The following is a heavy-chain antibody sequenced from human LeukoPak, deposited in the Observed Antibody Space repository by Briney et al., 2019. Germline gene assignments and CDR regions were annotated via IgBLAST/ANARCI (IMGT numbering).Heavy chain of an antibody. CDR3: ARMGVKGDIVVVPAAIAFGAFDI. J-gene: IGHJ3*02. D-gene: IGHD2-2*02. V-gene: IGHV4-61*02. CDR2: IYTSGST. CDR1: GGSISSASYY. Sequence: SETLSLTCTVSGGSISSASYYWSWIRQPAGKGLEWIGRIYTSGSTNYNPSLKSRVTISVDTSKNQFSLKLSSVTAADTAVYYCARMGVKGDIVVVPAAIAFGAFDIWGQGTMVTVSS.